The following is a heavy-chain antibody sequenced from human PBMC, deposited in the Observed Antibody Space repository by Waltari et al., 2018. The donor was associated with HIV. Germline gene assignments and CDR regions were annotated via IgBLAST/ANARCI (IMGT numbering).Heavy chain of an antibody. CDR2: ISGDGSST. D-gene: IGHD2-15*01. Sequence: EVQLVESGGGLVQPGGSLRLSCAASGFTFSNYWMHWVRQAPGKGLVLVSRISGDGSSTTYADSVKGRFTISRDNPKNTLYLQMNSLRVEDTAVYYCVREVVVAATWWFDPWGQGTLVTVSS. J-gene: IGHJ5*02. CDR3: VREVVVAATWWFDP. CDR1: GFTFSNYW. V-gene: IGHV3-74*01.